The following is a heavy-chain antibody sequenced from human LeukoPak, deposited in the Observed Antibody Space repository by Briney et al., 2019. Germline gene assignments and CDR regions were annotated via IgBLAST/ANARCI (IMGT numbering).Heavy chain of an antibody. D-gene: IGHD2-21*02. J-gene: IGHJ3*02. CDR3: AKDVRGDCAGAFDI. Sequence: GGSLRLSCAASGFTFSNYGMHWVRQAPGKGLEWVAFIRYDGSNQYYADSVKGRFTISRDNSKNTLYLQMNSLRAEDTAVYYCAKDVRGDCAGAFDIWGQGTMVTVSS. CDR2: IRYDGSNQ. CDR1: GFTFSNYG. V-gene: IGHV3-30*02.